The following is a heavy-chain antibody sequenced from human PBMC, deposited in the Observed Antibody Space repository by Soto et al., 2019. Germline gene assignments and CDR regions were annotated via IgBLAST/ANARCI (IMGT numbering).Heavy chain of an antibody. CDR2: INHSGST. J-gene: IGHJ3*02. CDR3: ARVPRGIFGVDAFDI. V-gene: IGHV4-34*01. CDR1: GGSFSGYY. Sequence: SETLSLTCAVSGGSFSGYYWSWIRQPPGKGLEWIGEINHSGSTNYNPSLKSRVTISVDTSKNQFSLKLSSVTAADTAVYYCARVPRGIFGVDAFDIWGQGTMVTVSS. D-gene: IGHD3-3*01.